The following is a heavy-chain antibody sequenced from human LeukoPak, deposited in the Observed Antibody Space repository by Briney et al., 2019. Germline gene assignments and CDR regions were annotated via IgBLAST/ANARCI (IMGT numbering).Heavy chain of an antibody. CDR3: ARGEDGSGLNAFDI. J-gene: IGHJ3*02. CDR1: GGTFISYA. CDR2: IIPIFGTA. Sequence: SVKVSCKASGGTFISYAISWVRQAPGQGLEWMGGIIPIFGTANYAQKFQGRVTITADESTSTAYMELSSLRSEDTAVYYCARGEDGSGLNAFDIWGQGTMVTVSS. D-gene: IGHD3-22*01. V-gene: IGHV1-69*13.